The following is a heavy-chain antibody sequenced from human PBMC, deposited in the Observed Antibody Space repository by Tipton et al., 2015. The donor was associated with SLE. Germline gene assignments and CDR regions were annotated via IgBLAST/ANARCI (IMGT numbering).Heavy chain of an antibody. Sequence: TLSLTCTVSGGSISSHYWSWIRQPPGKGLEWIGYIYYSGSTNYNPSLKSRVTISVDTSKNQFSLKLSSVTAADTAVYYCARTRQYDSSGYKTADAFDIWGQGTMVTVSS. V-gene: IGHV4-59*11. CDR3: ARTRQYDSSGYKTADAFDI. J-gene: IGHJ3*02. CDR1: GGSISSHY. D-gene: IGHD3-22*01. CDR2: IYYSGST.